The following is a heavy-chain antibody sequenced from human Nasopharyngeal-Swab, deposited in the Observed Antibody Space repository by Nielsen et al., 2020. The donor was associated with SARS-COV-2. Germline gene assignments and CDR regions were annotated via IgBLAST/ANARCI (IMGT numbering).Heavy chain of an antibody. Sequence: GESLKISCAASGFTFSSYGMHWVRQAPGKGLEWVSSISSSSSYIYYADSVKGRFTISRDNAKNSLYLQMNSLRAEDTAVYYCARRSITGTTDAFDIWGQGTMVTVSS. D-gene: IGHD1-7*01. CDR1: GFTFSSYG. J-gene: IGHJ3*02. CDR3: ARRSITGTTDAFDI. V-gene: IGHV3-21*01. CDR2: ISSSSSYI.